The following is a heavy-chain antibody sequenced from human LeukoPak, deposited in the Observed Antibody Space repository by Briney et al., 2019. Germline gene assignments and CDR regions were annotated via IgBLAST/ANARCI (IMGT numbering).Heavy chain of an antibody. Sequence: GGSLRLSCAASGFTFSSYEMNWVRQAPGKGLEWVSYISSSGSTIYYADSVKGRFTISRDNAKNSLYLQMNSLRAEDTAVYYCASPDYGGNSGAFDIWGQGTMVTVSS. CDR2: ISSSGSTI. V-gene: IGHV3-48*03. CDR3: ASPDYGGNSGAFDI. J-gene: IGHJ3*02. D-gene: IGHD4-23*01. CDR1: GFTFSSYE.